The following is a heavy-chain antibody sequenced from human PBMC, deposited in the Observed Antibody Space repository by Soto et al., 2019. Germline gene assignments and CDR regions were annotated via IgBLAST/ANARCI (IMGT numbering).Heavy chain of an antibody. Sequence: TSETLSLTCSVSGDSISSSYWSWIRQPPGKGLEWIGYIYYSGSTNYNPSLKSRVTISLDTSKNQFSLKVSSVTAADTAVYHCARGYDWLDPWGQGTLVTVSS. V-gene: IGHV4-59*01. CDR3: ARGYDWLDP. CDR2: IYYSGST. D-gene: IGHD5-12*01. J-gene: IGHJ5*02. CDR1: GDSISSSY.